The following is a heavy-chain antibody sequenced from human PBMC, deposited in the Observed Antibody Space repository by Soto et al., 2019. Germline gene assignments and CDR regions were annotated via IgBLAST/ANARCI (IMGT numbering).Heavy chain of an antibody. CDR3: ARGYPLWSPYFYYYMDV. V-gene: IGHV3-48*01. CDR2: ISGSSTTI. D-gene: IGHD5-18*01. CDR1: GFSLRSRS. Sequence: GGSLRLSCAASGFSLRSRSMNWVRQAPGKGLEWVSYISGSSTTIYYTDSVKGRFTISRDNSRNTLYLQMNSLRAEDTAVYYCARGYPLWSPYFYYYMDVWGQGTTVTVSS. J-gene: IGHJ6*03.